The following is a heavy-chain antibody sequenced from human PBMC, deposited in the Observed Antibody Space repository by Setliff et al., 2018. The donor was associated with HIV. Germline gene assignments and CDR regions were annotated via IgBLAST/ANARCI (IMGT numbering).Heavy chain of an antibody. CDR2: VYNTGSA. CDR1: GYFLISGYH. CDR3: AREDYYYYGMDV. Sequence: SETLSLTCNVSGYFLISGYHWGWLRQAPGKGLEWIGCVYNTGSAYYNPSLKSRLTMSVDTSKNQFSLKLSSVTAADTAVYYCAREDYYYYGMDVWGQGTTVTVS. J-gene: IGHJ6*02. V-gene: IGHV4-38-2*02.